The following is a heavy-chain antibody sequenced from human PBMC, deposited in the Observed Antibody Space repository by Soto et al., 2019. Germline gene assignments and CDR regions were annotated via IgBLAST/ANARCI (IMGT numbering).Heavy chain of an antibody. CDR1: GGSISNGGYY. J-gene: IGHJ4*02. CDR3: ARAPWGSYYDTSRYFDY. Sequence: SETLSLTCTVSGGSISNGGYYWSWIRQHPGKGLEWIGYIYAGVNTYYHPSLKSRVTISADTSKNQFSLKLNAVTAADTAVYYCARAPWGSYYDTSRYFDYWGQGTLVTVSS. CDR2: IYAGVNT. D-gene: IGHD3-22*01. V-gene: IGHV4-31*03.